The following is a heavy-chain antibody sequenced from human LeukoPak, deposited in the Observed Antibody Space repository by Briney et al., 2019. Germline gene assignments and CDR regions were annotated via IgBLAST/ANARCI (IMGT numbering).Heavy chain of an antibody. CDR1: GFTFSSYG. CDR3: ARGTWLNKLSDY. Sequence: GGSLRLSCAASGFTFSSYGMSWVRQAPGKGLEWVSVFYSGSSTYYADSVKGRFTISRDISTNTLYLQMNRLRAEDTAVYYCARGTWLNKLSDYWGQGILVTVSS. J-gene: IGHJ4*02. D-gene: IGHD1/OR15-1a*01. V-gene: IGHV3-66*01. CDR2: FYSGSST.